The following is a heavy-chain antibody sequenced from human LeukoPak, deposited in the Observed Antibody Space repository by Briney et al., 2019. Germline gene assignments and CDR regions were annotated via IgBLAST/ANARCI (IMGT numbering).Heavy chain of an antibody. Sequence: SETLSLTCTVYGGSISSSSYYWGWIRQPPGKGLEWIGSIHYSGSTYYNPSLKSRVTISLDTSRNQFSLKLNSVTAADTAVYYCARGTYYYYMDVWGKGTTVTVSS. CDR3: ARGTYYYYMDV. V-gene: IGHV4-39*07. CDR2: IHYSGST. CDR1: GGSISSSSYY. J-gene: IGHJ6*03.